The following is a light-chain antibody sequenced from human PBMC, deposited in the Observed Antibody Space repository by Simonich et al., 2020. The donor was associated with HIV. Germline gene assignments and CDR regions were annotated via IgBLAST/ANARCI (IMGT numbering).Light chain of an antibody. J-gene: IGKJ1*01. CDR2: GAS. V-gene: IGKV3-15*01. Sequence: EIVMTQSPATLSVSPGERATLSCRASQSISSNLAWYQQKPGQAPRLLIYGASTRATGIPARFSGGGSGTEFTLTISSMQSEDFAVYYCQQYRKWWTFGQGTKVEIK. CDR1: QSISSN. CDR3: QQYRKWWT.